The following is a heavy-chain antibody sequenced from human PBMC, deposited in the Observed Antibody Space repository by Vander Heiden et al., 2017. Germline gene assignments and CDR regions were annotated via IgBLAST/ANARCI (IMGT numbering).Heavy chain of an antibody. Sequence: QVQLVQPGAEVKKPGASVKVSCKTPGYTFTSFGVAWVRQAAGQGLEWVGWISPYNSKTNYPQKFRGRVTVTTDTSTSTAYMELMNLRSDDTAVYYCARPTDWGYYDSSGTGAFDNWGQGTLVTVSS. CDR1: GYTFTSFG. CDR3: ARPTDWGYYDSSGTGAFDN. D-gene: IGHD3-22*01. CDR2: ISPYNSKT. J-gene: IGHJ4*02. V-gene: IGHV1-18*01.